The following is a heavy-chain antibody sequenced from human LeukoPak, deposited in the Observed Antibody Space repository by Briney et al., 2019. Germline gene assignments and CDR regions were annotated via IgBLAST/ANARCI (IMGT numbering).Heavy chain of an antibody. J-gene: IGHJ2*01. V-gene: IGHV1-46*01. Sequence: ASVKVSCKASGYTFTSYYMHWVRQAPGQGLEWMGIINPSGGSTSYAQKFQGRLTMTRDTSTSTVYMELSSLRSEDTAVYYCARANYYDSSGYAPYFDLWSRGTLVTVSS. CDR3: ARANYYDSSGYAPYFDL. CDR2: INPSGGST. CDR1: GYTFTSYY. D-gene: IGHD3-22*01.